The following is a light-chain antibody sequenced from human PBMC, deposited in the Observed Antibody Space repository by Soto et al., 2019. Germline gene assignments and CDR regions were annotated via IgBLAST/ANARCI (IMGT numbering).Light chain of an antibody. CDR1: SSNIGSHS. CDR2: DDN. J-gene: IGLJ1*01. Sequence: QSVLTQPPSASGTPGQSVTISCSGSSSNIGSHSVDWYQQLPGTAPKLLIYDDNKRPSGIPDRFSGSKSGTSATLGITGFQTGDEADYYCGSWDSSLSAYVFGTGTKLTVL. V-gene: IGLV1-51*01. CDR3: GSWDSSLSAYV.